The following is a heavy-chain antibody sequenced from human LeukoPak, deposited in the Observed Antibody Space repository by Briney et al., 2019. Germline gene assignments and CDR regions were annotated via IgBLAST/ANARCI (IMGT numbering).Heavy chain of an antibody. J-gene: IGHJ4*02. CDR3: ARGDRTISYSRSLYFEH. CDR1: GDFYCNSSYY. V-gene: IGHV4-39*01. Sequence: SETLSLTCTLWGDFYCNSSYYWGWIRQPPGKGLEWIGTMYFGGSTYYNPSLKSRVTISVDTSKNQVSLKLNSVTAADTAVYYCARGDRTISYSRSLYFEHWGGKPGDSVSS. CDR2: MYFGGST. D-gene: IGHD3-22*01.